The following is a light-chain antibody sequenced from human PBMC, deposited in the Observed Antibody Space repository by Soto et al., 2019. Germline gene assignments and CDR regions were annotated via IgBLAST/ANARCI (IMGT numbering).Light chain of an antibody. CDR3: LQVYNFPRK. V-gene: IGKV1-12*01. J-gene: IGKJ1*01. CDR1: HGIGVR. CDR2: SAS. Sequence: DLQMTQSPSFVSASVGDRVTVTCRASHGIGVRFAWFQQKPGRAPQLMIQSASSLLRWTPSRFSGSGSGTEFTLTINGLQPEDFATYFCLQVYNFPRKFGQGTQV.